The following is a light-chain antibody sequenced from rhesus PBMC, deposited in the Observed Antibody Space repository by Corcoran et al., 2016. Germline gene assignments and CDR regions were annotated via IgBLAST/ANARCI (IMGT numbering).Light chain of an antibody. J-gene: IGLJ1*01. CDR2: EVS. Sequence: QAALTQPHSVSGSPGQSVTISCTGTSSDIGAYNYVSWYQQHPGTAPTLMIYEVSKRPSGVSDRFSGSKSGNTASLTISGLQAEDEADYYCSSYADSNSYIFGAGTRLTVL. V-gene: IGLV2-32*02. CDR3: SSYADSNSYI. CDR1: SSDIGAYNY.